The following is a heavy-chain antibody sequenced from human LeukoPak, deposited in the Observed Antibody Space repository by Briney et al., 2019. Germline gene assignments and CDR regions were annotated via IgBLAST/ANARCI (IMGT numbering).Heavy chain of an antibody. D-gene: IGHD3-16*02. CDR3: ARDSGDYVWGSYQGVFDY. J-gene: IGHJ4*02. Sequence: ASVKVSCKASGYTFTSYGISWVRQAPGQGLEWMGWISAYNGNTNYAQKLQGRVTMTTDTSTSTAYMELRSLRSDDTAVYYCARDSGDYVWGSYQGVFDYWGQGTLVTVSS. CDR2: ISAYNGNT. CDR1: GYTFTSYG. V-gene: IGHV1-18*01.